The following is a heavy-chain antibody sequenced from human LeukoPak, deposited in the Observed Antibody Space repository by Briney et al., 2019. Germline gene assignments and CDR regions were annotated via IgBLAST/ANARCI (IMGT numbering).Heavy chain of an antibody. CDR3: ARGTAETAGIDY. Sequence: GGSLRLSCAASGFTFSNFWMHWVRQAPGKGLVWVSHINTDGTGTTYGDSAKGRFSVSRGNAKNTLFLQMNSLRVEDTAVYYCARGTAETAGIDYWGQGTPVTVSA. CDR1: GFTFSNFW. V-gene: IGHV3-74*01. CDR2: INTDGTGT. J-gene: IGHJ4*02. D-gene: IGHD6-13*01.